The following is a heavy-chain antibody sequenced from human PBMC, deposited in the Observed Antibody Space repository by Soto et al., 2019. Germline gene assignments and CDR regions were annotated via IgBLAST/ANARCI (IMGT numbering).Heavy chain of an antibody. CDR1: GFSLSTSGEA. CDR3: AHSPTRRGDTAYTPSYRFED. J-gene: IGHJ4*02. CDR2: IYWDDDK. D-gene: IGHD3-10*01. Sequence: QITLKESGPTLVKPTQTLTLTCTFSGFSLSTSGEAVAWIRQPPGKALEWLALIYWDDDKRYSPSLKKRLTITRDTPKNQVTLTMTMLDPVDTATYYCAHSPTRRGDTAYTPSYRFEDWGQGTQATFSS. V-gene: IGHV2-5*02.